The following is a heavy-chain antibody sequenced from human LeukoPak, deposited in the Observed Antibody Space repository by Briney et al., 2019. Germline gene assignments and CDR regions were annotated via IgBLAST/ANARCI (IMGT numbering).Heavy chain of an antibody. D-gene: IGHD3-22*01. CDR2: IYYSGST. V-gene: IGHV4-59*01. Sequence: SETLSLTCTVSGGSITSYHYSWIRQPPGKGLDWIGSIYYSGSTNYSPSLKSRVTISIDTSKNQFSLKLTSVTAADTAVYYCARGFADSSGYLLSYFDYWGQGTLVTVSS. J-gene: IGHJ4*02. CDR1: GGSITSYH. CDR3: ARGFADSSGYLLSYFDY.